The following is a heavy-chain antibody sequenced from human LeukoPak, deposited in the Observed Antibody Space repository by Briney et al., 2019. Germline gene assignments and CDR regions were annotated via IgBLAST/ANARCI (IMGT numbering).Heavy chain of an antibody. CDR2: INSDGSST. CDR1: GFTFSCYW. Sequence: GGSLRLSCAASGFTFSCYWMHWVRQPPGKGLVWVSRINSDGSSTSYADSVKGRFTISRDNAKNTLYLQMNSLRAEDTAVYYCARVNLRFDAFDIWGQGTMVTVSS. J-gene: IGHJ3*02. D-gene: IGHD3-3*01. CDR3: ARVNLRFDAFDI. V-gene: IGHV3-74*01.